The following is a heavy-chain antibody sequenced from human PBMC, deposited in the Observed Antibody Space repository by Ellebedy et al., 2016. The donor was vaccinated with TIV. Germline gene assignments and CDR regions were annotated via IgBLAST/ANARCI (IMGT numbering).Heavy chain of an antibody. Sequence: SGPTLVXPTQTLTLTCTFSGFSLSTSGVGVGWIRQPPGKALEWLALIYWNDDKHYNPSLKSRLTITKDSSKNQVVLTMTNMDPVDTATYYCARTLYGDYVRNHFDYWGQGALVTVSS. CDR2: IYWNDDK. J-gene: IGHJ4*02. CDR1: GFSLSTSGVG. D-gene: IGHD4-17*01. CDR3: ARTLYGDYVRNHFDY. V-gene: IGHV2-5*01.